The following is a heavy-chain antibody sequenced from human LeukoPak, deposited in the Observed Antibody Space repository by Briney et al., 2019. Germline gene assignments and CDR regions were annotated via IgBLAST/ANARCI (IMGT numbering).Heavy chain of an antibody. CDR1: GFTFSSYS. CDR2: ISSSSSYI. V-gene: IGHV3-21*01. Sequence: PGGSLRLSCAASGFTFSSYSMNWVRQAPGKGLEWVSSISSSSSYIYYADSVKGRFTISRDNAKNSLYLQMNSLRAEDTAVYYCARAPIHYSSSPYDYWGQGTLVTVSS. J-gene: IGHJ4*02. D-gene: IGHD6-6*01. CDR3: ARAPIHYSSSPYDY.